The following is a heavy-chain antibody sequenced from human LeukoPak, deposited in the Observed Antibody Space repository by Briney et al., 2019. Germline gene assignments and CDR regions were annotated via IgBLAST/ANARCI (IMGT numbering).Heavy chain of an antibody. D-gene: IGHD3-16*01. J-gene: IGHJ6*04. CDR2: IYSGGTT. CDR3: STSPSWGV. CDR1: GFTVINNY. V-gene: IGHV3-53*01. Sequence: PGGSLRLSCAASGFTVINNYMTWVRQAPGKGLEWVSVIYSGGTTHYADSVKGRFTISRDNSKNTLYLQMNSLRVDDTAVYYCSTSPSWGVWSKATTVTVSS.